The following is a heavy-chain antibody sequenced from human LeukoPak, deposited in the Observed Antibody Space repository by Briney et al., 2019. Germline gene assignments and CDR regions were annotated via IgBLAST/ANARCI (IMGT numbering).Heavy chain of an antibody. CDR3: ATSPHYTPAYYDN. Sequence: ASVKVACKASGYAFSSYDINWVRQSTGQGLQWMGWLNPTSGYTGFAPKFQGRVTLSRNTSINTAYMVLFSLTSDDSAVYYCATSPHYTPAYYDNWGQGTLVTVSS. V-gene: IGHV1-8*02. J-gene: IGHJ4*02. D-gene: IGHD2-21*01. CDR1: GYAFSSYD. CDR2: LNPTSGYT.